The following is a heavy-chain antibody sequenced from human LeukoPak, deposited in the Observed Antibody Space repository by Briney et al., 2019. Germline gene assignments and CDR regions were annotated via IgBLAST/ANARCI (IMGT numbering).Heavy chain of an antibody. V-gene: IGHV3-9*01. CDR2: ISWNSGSI. Sequence: GGSLRLSCAASGFTFDDYAMHWVRQAPGKGLEWVSGISWNSGSIGYADSVKGRFTISRDNAKNSLYLQMNSLRAEDTALYYCATSPNYDILTGYYRNWGQGTLVTVSS. D-gene: IGHD3-9*01. CDR1: GFTFDDYA. CDR3: ATSPNYDILTGYYRN. J-gene: IGHJ4*02.